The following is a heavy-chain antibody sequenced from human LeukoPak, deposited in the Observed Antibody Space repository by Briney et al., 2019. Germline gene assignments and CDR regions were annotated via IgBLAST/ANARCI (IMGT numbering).Heavy chain of an antibody. CDR3: ARDGSGWTTYYYFGMDV. V-gene: IGHV1-18*01. CDR1: GYTFITFG. CDR2: ISGYNGNT. J-gene: IGHJ6*02. Sequence: ASVKVSCKASGYTFITFGISWVRQAPGQGLEWMGWISGYNGNTNYTQDLQGRVTMTTDTSTSTAYMELRSLKSDDTAVYYCARDGSGWTTYYYFGMDVWGQGTTVTVSS. D-gene: IGHD6-19*01.